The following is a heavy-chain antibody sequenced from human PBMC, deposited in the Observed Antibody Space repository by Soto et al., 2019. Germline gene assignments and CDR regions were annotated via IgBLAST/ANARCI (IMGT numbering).Heavy chain of an antibody. CDR3: ARGPAWDSSSSPKATTEY. CDR1: GYTFTGYY. J-gene: IGHJ4*02. CDR2: INPNSGGT. Sequence: ASVKVSCKASGYTFTGYYMHWVRQAPGQGLEWMGWINPNSGGTNYAQKFQGWVTMTRDTSISTAYMELSRLRSDDTAVYYCARGPAWDSSSSPKATTEYWGQGTLVNVSS. V-gene: IGHV1-2*04. D-gene: IGHD6-13*01.